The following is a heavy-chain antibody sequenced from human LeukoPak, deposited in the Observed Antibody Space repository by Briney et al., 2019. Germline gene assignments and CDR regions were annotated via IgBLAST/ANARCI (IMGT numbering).Heavy chain of an antibody. J-gene: IGHJ1*01. Sequence: SVTVSCKASGGSFTNCPFHCVRQAPGQGLEWMGGIIPMFASTDYAQKFQGRLTITADESTTTAYLELSSLRSEDTAVYYCARGDSVPLSGGNLLRVLYFNDWGQGTLVAVSS. V-gene: IGHV1-69*13. D-gene: IGHD4-23*01. CDR1: GGSFTNCP. CDR3: ARGDSVPLSGGNLLRVLYFND. CDR2: IIPMFAST.